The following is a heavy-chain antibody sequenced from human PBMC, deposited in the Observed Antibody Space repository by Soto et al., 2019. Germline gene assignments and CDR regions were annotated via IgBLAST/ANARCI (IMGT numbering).Heavy chain of an antibody. J-gene: IGHJ4*02. CDR3: AREGYDVLTGYSSDH. Sequence: PSETLSLTCTVSGDSVNSGNYYYNWIRYPPGKGLDWIGYIYYSGSTNYNPSLKSRVTISLDTSKNQFSLKLSSVTAADTATYYCAREGYDVLTGYSSDHWCPGTLVTVS. D-gene: IGHD3-9*01. CDR2: IYYSGST. V-gene: IGHV4-61*01. CDR1: GDSVNSGNYY.